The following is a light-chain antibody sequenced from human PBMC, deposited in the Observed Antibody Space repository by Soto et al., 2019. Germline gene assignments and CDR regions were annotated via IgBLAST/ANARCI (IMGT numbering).Light chain of an antibody. J-gene: IGLJ1*01. CDR1: SSNTGTYT. Sequence: SVLTKPPSASGTPGQRVTISCYGSSSNTGTYTVNWYQQFPGTAPKLLIYNNDQRPSGVPDRFSGFKYGTAASLAISGLQSEDEAEYYCAAWDDSLSGLYVFGTGTKVTVL. CDR3: AAWDDSLSGLYV. CDR2: NND. V-gene: IGLV1-44*01.